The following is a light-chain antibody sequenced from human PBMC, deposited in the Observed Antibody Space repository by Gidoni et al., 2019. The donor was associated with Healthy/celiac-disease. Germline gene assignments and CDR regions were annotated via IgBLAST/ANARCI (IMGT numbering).Light chain of an antibody. V-gene: IGKV1-39*01. CDR1: QSIRSY. CDR2: AAS. Sequence: DIQMTQSPSSLSASVGDRVTITCRASQSIRSYLNWYQQKPGKAHKLLIYAASSLQSGVPSRFSGSGSGTDFTLTISSLQPEDFETYYCQQSYSTPITCGQGTRLEIK. CDR3: QQSYSTPIT. J-gene: IGKJ5*01.